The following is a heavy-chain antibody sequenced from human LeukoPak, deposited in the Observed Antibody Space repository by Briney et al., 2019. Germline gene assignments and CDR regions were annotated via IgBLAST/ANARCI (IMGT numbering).Heavy chain of an antibody. V-gene: IGHV3-48*01. Sequence: VGSLRLSCAASGFTFSSYSMNWVRQAPGKGLEWVSYIISGSNTIYYSDSVKGRFTISRDNARNSLYLQMNSLRAEDTAVYYCARAFAPGYCSGSSCPFDYWGQGTLVTVSS. CDR2: IISGSNTI. CDR1: GFTFSSYS. J-gene: IGHJ4*02. D-gene: IGHD2-15*01. CDR3: ARAFAPGYCSGSSCPFDY.